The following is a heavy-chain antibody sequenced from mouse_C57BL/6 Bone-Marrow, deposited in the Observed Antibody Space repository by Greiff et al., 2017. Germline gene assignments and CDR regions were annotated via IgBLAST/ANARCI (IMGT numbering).Heavy chain of an antibody. J-gene: IGHJ4*01. Sequence: QVQLQQPGAELVRPGTSVTLSCKASGYTFTSYWMHWVKQRPGQGLAWIGVIDPADSYTNYNQKFKGKATLTVDTSSSTAYMQRSSLTSEESAVYYCARLWSYYAMDYWGQGTSVTVSS. V-gene: IGHV1-59*01. CDR2: IDPADSYT. CDR1: GYTFTSYW. CDR3: ARLWSYYAMDY.